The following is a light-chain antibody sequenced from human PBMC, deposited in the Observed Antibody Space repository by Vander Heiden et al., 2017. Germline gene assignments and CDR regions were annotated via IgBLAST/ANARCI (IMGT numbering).Light chain of an antibody. CDR2: EVS. CDR1: SSDVGGYNY. V-gene: IGLV2-14*01. J-gene: IGLJ2*01. Sequence: HSALPQPASVSGSPGQSITISCTGTSSDVGGYNYVSWYQQHPGKAPKLMIYEVSNRPSGVSNRFSGSKSGNTASLTISGLQAEDEADYYCSSYTSSSTLVFGGGTKLTVL. CDR3: SSYTSSSTLV.